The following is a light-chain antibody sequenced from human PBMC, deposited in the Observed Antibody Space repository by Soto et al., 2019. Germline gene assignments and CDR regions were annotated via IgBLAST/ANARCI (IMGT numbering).Light chain of an antibody. CDR2: SDD. CDR1: RSNIGGNA. J-gene: IGLJ3*02. CDR3: AAWDDSLSGRV. Sequence: QSVLTQPPSASGTPGQRVTISCSGRRSNIGGNAVNWYQQVPGAAPTLLIYSDDQRPSGVPDRFSGSKSGTSASLAISGLQSEDEADYYCAAWDDSLSGRVFGGGTQLTVL. V-gene: IGLV1-44*01.